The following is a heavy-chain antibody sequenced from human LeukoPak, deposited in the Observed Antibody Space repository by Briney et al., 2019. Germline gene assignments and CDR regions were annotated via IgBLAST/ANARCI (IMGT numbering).Heavy chain of an antibody. CDR3: ATVGYRYFDY. D-gene: IGHD1-1*01. CDR2: TNQDGSKN. Sequence: GGSLRLSCAASGFTFSSSWMSWVRQAPGKGLERVAHTNQDGSKNYYVDSVRGRFTISRDNAKNSLYLQMNSLRAEDTAVYYCATVGYRYFDYWGQGTLVTVSS. CDR1: GFTFSSSW. J-gene: IGHJ4*02. V-gene: IGHV3-7*01.